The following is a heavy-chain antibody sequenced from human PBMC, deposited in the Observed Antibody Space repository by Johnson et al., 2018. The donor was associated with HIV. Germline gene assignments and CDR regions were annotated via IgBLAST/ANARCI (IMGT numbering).Heavy chain of an antibody. D-gene: IGHD3-10*01. Sequence: EVQLVESGGGLVQPGGSLRLSCAASGFTVSSNYMTWVRQAPGKRLEWVSVIYSGGTTYNADSVNGRFTISRDNSKNTLYLQMNSLRAEDTAVYYCVRDRGTMLLDGAFDIWGQGTMVTVSS. CDR1: GFTVSSNY. CDR2: IYSGGTT. J-gene: IGHJ3*02. CDR3: VRDRGTMLLDGAFDI. V-gene: IGHV3-66*01.